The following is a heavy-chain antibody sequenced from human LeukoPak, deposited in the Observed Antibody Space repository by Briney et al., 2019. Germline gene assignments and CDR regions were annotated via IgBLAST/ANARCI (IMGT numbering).Heavy chain of an antibody. CDR1: GYTFTTYG. V-gene: IGHV1-18*01. D-gene: IGHD2-15*01. J-gene: IGHJ5*02. Sequence: ASVKVSCKASGYTFTTYGISWVRQAPGQGLERMGWISTYNGNTNYAQKVQGRVTMTTDTSTSTAYMELRTLRSDDTAVYYCARVRGVVEAAHSWFDPWGQGTLVTVSS. CDR3: ARVRGVVEAAHSWFDP. CDR2: ISTYNGNT.